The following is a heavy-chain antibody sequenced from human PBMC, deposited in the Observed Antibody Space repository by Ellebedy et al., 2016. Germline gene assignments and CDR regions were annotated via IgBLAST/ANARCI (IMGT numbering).Heavy chain of an antibody. CDR3: ARGRGSHGSGTYYVGGYYYYYMDV. V-gene: IGHV4-59*01. Sequence: SETLSLTCTVSGDSITSYYWSWIRQPPGKGLEWIGYIYYSGSSSYNPSLKSRLTISMDTSKKQFSLQLSSVTAADTAVYYCARGRGSHGSGTYYVGGYYYYYMDVWGSGTTVTVSS. D-gene: IGHD3-10*01. J-gene: IGHJ6*03. CDR1: GDSITSYY. CDR2: IYYSGSS.